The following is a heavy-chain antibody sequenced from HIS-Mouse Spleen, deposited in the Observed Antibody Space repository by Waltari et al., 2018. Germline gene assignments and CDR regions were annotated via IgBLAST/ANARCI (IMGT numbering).Heavy chain of an antibody. CDR1: GGSISSSSYY. J-gene: IGHJ2*01. Sequence: QLQLQESGPGLVKPSETLSLTCTVSGGSISSSSYYWVWIRQPPGKGLEWIGSIYYSGSTYYNTSLKSRVTISVDTSKNQFSLKLSSVTAADTAVYYCAREIPYSSSWYDWYFDLWGRGTLVTVSS. CDR3: AREIPYSSSWYDWYFDL. CDR2: IYYSGST. D-gene: IGHD6-13*01. V-gene: IGHV4-39*07.